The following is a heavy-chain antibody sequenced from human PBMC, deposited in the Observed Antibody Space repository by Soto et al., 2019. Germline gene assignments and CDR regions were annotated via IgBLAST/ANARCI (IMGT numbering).Heavy chain of an antibody. Sequence: GSLRLSCAVSLFTFSAYWMHWVRQVPGKGLTWVSRISDDGSTATYADSVKGRFVISRDNAKNSLYLEMNTLRVDDSGLYYCARGTRVSSTGTGAHWGRGTPVPVYS. CDR1: LFTFSAYW. J-gene: IGHJ4*02. D-gene: IGHD1-1*01. CDR3: ARGTRVSSTGTGAH. V-gene: IGHV3-74*01. CDR2: ISDDGSTA.